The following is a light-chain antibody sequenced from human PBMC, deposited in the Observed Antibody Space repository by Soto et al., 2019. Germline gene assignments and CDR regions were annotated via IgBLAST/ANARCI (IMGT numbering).Light chain of an antibody. J-gene: IGLJ1*01. V-gene: IGLV2-14*03. Sequence: QSVLTQPASVSGSPGQSITISCTGSSSDVGGYNYVSWYRHLPGKAPELMIFDVSNRPSGLSDRFSGSKSGNTASLTISGLQADDEADYYCSSYTNSGTYVFGTGNMVTVL. CDR2: DVS. CDR1: SSDVGGYNY. CDR3: SSYTNSGTYV.